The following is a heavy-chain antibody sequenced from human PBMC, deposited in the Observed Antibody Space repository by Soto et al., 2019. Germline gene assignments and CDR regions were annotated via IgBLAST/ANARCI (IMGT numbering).Heavy chain of an antibody. D-gene: IGHD1-26*01. CDR1: GFTFTNSA. CDR2: IVVGSGHT. J-gene: IGHJ4*02. V-gene: IGHV1-58*02. CDR3: AAVQGGGATFHF. Sequence: QMQLAQSGPEVKKPGTSVKVSCKASGFTFTNSAIQWVRQARGQRLEWMGWIVVGSGHTNYAQKFQERLTITREMSTSTAYMELSSLTLEDTAVYYCAAVQGGGATFHFWGPGALVTVSS.